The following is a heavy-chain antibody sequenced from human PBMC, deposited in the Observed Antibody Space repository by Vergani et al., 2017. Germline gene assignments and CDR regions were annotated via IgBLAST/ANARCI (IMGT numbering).Heavy chain of an antibody. CDR1: GYSFTSYW. CDR2: IYPGDSDT. CDR3: ARDTYDRYSSGWYLGGYTARHNWFDP. V-gene: IGHV5-51*01. J-gene: IGHJ5*02. Sequence: EVQLVQSGAEVKKPGESLKISCKGSGYSFTSYWIGWVRQMPGKGLEWMGIIYPGDSDTRYSPSFQGQVTISADKSISTAYLQWSSLKASDTAMYYCARDTYDRYSSGWYLGGYTARHNWFDPWGQGTLVTVSS. D-gene: IGHD6-19*01.